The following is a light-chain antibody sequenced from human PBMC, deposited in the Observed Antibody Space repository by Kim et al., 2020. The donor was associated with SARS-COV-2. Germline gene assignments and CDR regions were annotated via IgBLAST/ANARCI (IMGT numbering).Light chain of an antibody. CDR2: GAS. V-gene: IGKV3-15*01. CDR3: QQYNNWPLT. J-gene: IGKJ4*01. Sequence: VSPGERATLSCRASQSVSSNLAWYQQKPGQVPRLLIYGASTRATGIPARFSGSGSGTEFTLTISSLQSEDFAVYDCQQYNNWPLTFGGGTKVDIK. CDR1: QSVSSN.